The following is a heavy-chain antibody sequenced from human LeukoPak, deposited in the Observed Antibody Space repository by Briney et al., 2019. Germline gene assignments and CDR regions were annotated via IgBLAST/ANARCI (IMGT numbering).Heavy chain of an antibody. D-gene: IGHD6-13*01. Sequence: GRSLRLSCAASGFTFSSYGMHWVRQAPGKGLEWVAVIWYDGSNKYYADSVKGRFTISRDNAKNSLYLQMNSLRAEDTAVYYCARVYSSSWYLFDYWGQGTLVTVSS. CDR3: ARVYSSSWYLFDY. CDR1: GFTFSSYG. CDR2: IWYDGSNK. V-gene: IGHV3-33*01. J-gene: IGHJ4*02.